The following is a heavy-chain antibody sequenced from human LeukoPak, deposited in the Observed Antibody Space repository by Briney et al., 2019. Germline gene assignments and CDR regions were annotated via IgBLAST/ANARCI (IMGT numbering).Heavy chain of an antibody. J-gene: IGHJ3*02. CDR2: INSDGSST. D-gene: IGHD1-26*01. CDR3: ARVGGSNAFDI. CDR1: GFTFSSYW. V-gene: IGHV3-74*01. Sequence: EGSLRLSCAASGFTFSSYWVHWVRQAPGKGLVWVSPINSDGSSTSYADSVKGRFTISRDNAKNTLSLQMNSLRAEDTAVYYCARVGGSNAFDIWGQGTMVIVSS.